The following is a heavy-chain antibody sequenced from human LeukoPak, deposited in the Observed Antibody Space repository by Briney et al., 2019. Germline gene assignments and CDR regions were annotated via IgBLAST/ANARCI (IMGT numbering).Heavy chain of an antibody. V-gene: IGHV3-33*01. CDR3: AREGVGAYYFDY. CDR2: IWYDGSNK. J-gene: IGHJ4*02. CDR1: GFTFSSYG. Sequence: QAGGSLRLSCAASGFTFSSYGMHWVRQAPGKGLEWVAVIWYDGSNKYYADSVKGRFTIASDNSKNTLYLQMNSLRAEDTAVYYCAREGVGAYYFDYWGQGTLVTVSS. D-gene: IGHD1-26*01.